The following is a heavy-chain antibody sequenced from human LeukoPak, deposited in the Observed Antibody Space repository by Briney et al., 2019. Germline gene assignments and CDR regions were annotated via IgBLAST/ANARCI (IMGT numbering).Heavy chain of an antibody. Sequence: SETLSPTCTVSGGSISSYYWSWIRQPPGKGLEWIGYIYYSGSTNYNPSLKSRVTISVDTSKNQFSLKLSSVTAADTAVYYCARQATVSIDWFDPWGQGTLVTVSS. V-gene: IGHV4-59*01. CDR1: GGSISSYY. CDR2: IYYSGST. CDR3: ARQATVSIDWFDP. J-gene: IGHJ5*02. D-gene: IGHD4-17*01.